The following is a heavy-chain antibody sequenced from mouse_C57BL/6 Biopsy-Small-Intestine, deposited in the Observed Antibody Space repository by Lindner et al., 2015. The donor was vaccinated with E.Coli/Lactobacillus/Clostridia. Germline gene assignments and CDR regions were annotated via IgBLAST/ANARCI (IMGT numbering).Heavy chain of an antibody. Sequence: VQLQESGAELVRPGASVKLSCTASGFNIKDSLMHWVKQRPEQGLEWIGWIDPEDDETHYAPNFQDKATITADTSSNTAYLQFSSLTSEDTAIYYCARRDYSSNYPVPFDYWGQGTTLTVSS. J-gene: IGHJ2*01. D-gene: IGHD2-5*01. CDR3: ARRDYSSNYPVPFDY. CDR2: IDPEDDET. V-gene: IGHV14-2*01. CDR1: GFNIKDSL.